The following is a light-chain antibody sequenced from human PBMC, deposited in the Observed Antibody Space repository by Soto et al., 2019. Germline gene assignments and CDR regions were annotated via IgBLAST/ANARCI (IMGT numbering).Light chain of an antibody. Sequence: QSALTQPPSASGSPGQSVTISCTGTSSDVGNYNYVSWYQQHPGKAPKLMIYEVTKRPSGVPDRFSGSKSGNTASLTVSGLQAEDEVDYYCSSYAGSKTLFGGGTKLTVL. CDR1: SSDVGNYNY. CDR2: EVT. J-gene: IGLJ3*02. V-gene: IGLV2-8*01. CDR3: SSYAGSKTL.